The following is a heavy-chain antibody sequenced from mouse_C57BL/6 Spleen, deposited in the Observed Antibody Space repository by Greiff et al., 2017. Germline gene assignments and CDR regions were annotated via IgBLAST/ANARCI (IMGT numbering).Heavy chain of an antibody. Sequence: VQLQQSGAELARPGASVKLSCKASGYTFTSYGISWVKQRTGQGLEWIGEIYPRSGNTYYNEKFKGKATLTADKSSSTAYMELRSLTSEDSAVYFCARMGGRANYCDYWGQGTTLTVSS. CDR3: ARMGGRANYCDY. D-gene: IGHD3-1*01. CDR2: IYPRSGNT. CDR1: GYTFTSYG. V-gene: IGHV1-81*01. J-gene: IGHJ2*01.